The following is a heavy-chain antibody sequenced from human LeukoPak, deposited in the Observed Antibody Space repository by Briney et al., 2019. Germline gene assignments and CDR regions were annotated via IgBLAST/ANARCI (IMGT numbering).Heavy chain of an antibody. CDR1: GFTFSSYA. J-gene: IGHJ4*02. CDR3: VKGGNGYCTNGICSPRVVAAIDN. CDR2: ISGSGGTT. D-gene: IGHD2-8*01. Sequence: GGSLRLSCAASGFTFSSYAMSWVRQAPGKGLEWVSGISGSGGTTHYADSVKGRFTISRDNSKNTLYLQMNSLRAGDTAVYYCVKGGNGYCTNGICSPRVVAAIDNWGQGTLVTVPS. V-gene: IGHV3-23*01.